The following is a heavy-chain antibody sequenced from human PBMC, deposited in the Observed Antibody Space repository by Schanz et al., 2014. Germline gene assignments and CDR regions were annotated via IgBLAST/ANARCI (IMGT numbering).Heavy chain of an antibody. CDR1: GFTLSSYA. Sequence: DVQLAESGGGLVQPGGSLRLSCAASGFTLSSYALSWVRQSPGKGLEWVSAINTADTTYYADSVKGRFTVSRDNSKNTVYLHMNSLRDEDTAVYYCVRDTDYHFDYWGQGTLVTVSS. CDR2: INTADTT. CDR3: VRDTDYHFDY. D-gene: IGHD4-17*01. V-gene: IGHV3-23*04. J-gene: IGHJ4*02.